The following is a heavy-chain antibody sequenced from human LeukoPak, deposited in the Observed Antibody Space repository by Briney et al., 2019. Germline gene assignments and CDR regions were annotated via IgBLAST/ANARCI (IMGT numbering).Heavy chain of an antibody. J-gene: IGHJ4*02. CDR3: ARQSRDGSKTPGYYFAD. CDR1: GYSFTYYW. V-gene: IGHV5-51*01. Sequence: GEYLKISCQVSGYSFTYYWIGWVRQMPGKGLESMGIIYPADSDTTYSPSFQGQVTISADKSISTVYLQWSSLKASDTAMYYCARQSRDGSKTPGYYFADGGQGTLVTVSS. CDR2: IYPADSDT. D-gene: IGHD3-10*01.